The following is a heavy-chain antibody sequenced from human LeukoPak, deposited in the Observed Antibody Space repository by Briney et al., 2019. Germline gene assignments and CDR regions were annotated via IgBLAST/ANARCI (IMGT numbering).Heavy chain of an antibody. J-gene: IGHJ3*02. Sequence: ASVNVFCRASGYTFTGYYMHWVRQAPGQGLEWMGWINPNRGGTDYAQKFQGRVTMTRDASISTAYMELSRLTSDDTAVYYCAGRYCTDGVCQTWIHPFGASDIWGQGTMVTVSS. CDR3: AGRYCTDGVCQTWIHPFGASDI. D-gene: IGHD2-8*01. CDR2: INPNRGGT. CDR1: GYTFTGYY. V-gene: IGHV1-2*02.